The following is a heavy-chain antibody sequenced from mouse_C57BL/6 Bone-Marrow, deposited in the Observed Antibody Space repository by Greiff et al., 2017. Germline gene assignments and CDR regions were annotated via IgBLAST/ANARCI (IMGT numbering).Heavy chain of an antibody. Sequence: QVQLKQPGAELVKPGASVKLSCRASGYTFTHYWMHWVKQRPGQGLEWIGMMHPNGGSPDYNEKFKSEATLSVDKSSRTAYMELSSLTSEDSAVYYCARSYDYDDYTMDYWGQGTSVTVSS. V-gene: IGHV1-64*01. CDR3: ARSYDYDDYTMDY. CDR1: GYTFTHYW. D-gene: IGHD2-4*01. J-gene: IGHJ4*01. CDR2: MHPNGGSP.